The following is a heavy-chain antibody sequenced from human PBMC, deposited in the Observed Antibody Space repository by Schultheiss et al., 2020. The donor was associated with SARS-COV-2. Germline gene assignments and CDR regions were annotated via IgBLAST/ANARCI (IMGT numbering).Heavy chain of an antibody. Sequence: GGSLRLSCAASGFTFNIYAMNWVRQAPGKGLEWVSVISQSGTTYFADSVKGRFTISRDNSKNTLYLQMNSLRAEDTAVYYCAKDRHYYYDSSGHDYWGQGTLVTVSS. CDR1: GFTFNIYA. CDR3: AKDRHYYYDSSGHDY. V-gene: IGHV3-23*01. J-gene: IGHJ4*02. CDR2: ISQSGTT. D-gene: IGHD3-22*01.